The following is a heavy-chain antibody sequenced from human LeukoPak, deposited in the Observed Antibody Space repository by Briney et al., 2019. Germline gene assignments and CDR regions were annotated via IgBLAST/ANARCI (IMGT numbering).Heavy chain of an antibody. Sequence: QPGGSLRLSCAASGFTFSTYWMTWVRQAPGKGLEWVANIKQDGSEKYFVDSVKGRFTISRDNAQNSLYLQMNSLRAEDTAAYYCARRSHGGNSLGAFDMWGQGTMVTVSS. CDR3: ARRSHGGNSLGAFDM. CDR1: GFTFSTYW. CDR2: IKQDGSEK. D-gene: IGHD4-23*01. V-gene: IGHV3-7*01. J-gene: IGHJ3*02.